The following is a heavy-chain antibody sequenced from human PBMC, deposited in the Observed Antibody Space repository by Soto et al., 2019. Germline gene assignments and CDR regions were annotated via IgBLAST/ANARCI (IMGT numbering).Heavy chain of an antibody. CDR1: GDSISSGGYY. CDR3: ARVKVVSRSEVHHYYYYGMDV. J-gene: IGHJ6*02. V-gene: IGHV4-31*03. D-gene: IGHD1-1*01. CDR2: IYYSGST. Sequence: PSETLSLTCTVSGDSISSGGYYWSWIRKHPGKGLEWIGYIYYSGSTYYNPSLKSRVTISVDTSKNQFSLKLSSVTAADTAVYYCARVKVVSRSEVHHYYYYGMDVWGQGTTVTVSS.